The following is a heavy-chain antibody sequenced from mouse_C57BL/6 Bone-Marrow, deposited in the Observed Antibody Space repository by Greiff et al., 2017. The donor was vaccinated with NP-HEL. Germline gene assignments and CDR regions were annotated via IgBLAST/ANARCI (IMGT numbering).Heavy chain of an antibody. V-gene: IGHV1-52*01. J-gene: IGHJ1*03. Sequence: VQLQQSGAELVRPGSSVKLSCKASGYTFTSYWMHWVKPRPIQGLEWIGNIDPSDSETHYNQKFKDKATLTVDKSSSTAYMQLSSLTSEDSAVYYCARELSYYGSSYGYFDVWGTGTTVTVSS. CDR3: ARELSYYGSSYGYFDV. CDR2: IDPSDSET. CDR1: GYTFTSYW. D-gene: IGHD1-1*01.